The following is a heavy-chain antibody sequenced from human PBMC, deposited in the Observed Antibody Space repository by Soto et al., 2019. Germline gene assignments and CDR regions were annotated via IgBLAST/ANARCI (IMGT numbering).Heavy chain of an antibody. J-gene: IGHJ2*01. V-gene: IGHV3-23*01. CDR2: ISGNGAVT. Sequence: EVQLLESGGGLVQPGGPLRLSCTASGFTFSNFAMSWVRQAPGKGLEWVSVISGNGAVTFYADSVKGRFTISRDNSKNTLFLQMNSLRAEDTAVYYCAKRRGYCSGNTCPARYFDLWGRGTLVTVSS. CDR1: GFTFSNFA. CDR3: AKRRGYCSGNTCPARYFDL. D-gene: IGHD2-2*01.